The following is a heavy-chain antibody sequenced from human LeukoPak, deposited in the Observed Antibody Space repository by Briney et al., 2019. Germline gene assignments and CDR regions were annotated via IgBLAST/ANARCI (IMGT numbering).Heavy chain of an antibody. D-gene: IGHD1-26*01. Sequence: GGTLRLSCAASGFTFSSYNMNWVRQAPGKGLEWVSSISSSSTYIYYADSVKGRFTISRDDAKNSLFLQMISLRAEDTAVYYCARQPLVGPTTFDYWGQGTLVTVSS. J-gene: IGHJ4*02. CDR3: ARQPLVGPTTFDY. CDR2: ISSSSTYI. V-gene: IGHV3-21*01. CDR1: GFTFSSYN.